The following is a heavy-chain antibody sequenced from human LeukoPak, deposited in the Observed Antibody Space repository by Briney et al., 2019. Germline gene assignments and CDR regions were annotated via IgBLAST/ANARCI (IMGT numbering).Heavy chain of an antibody. CDR2: MNPNSGNT. D-gene: IGHD2-21*02. CDR3: ARVVVVTARSGRDFQH. J-gene: IGHJ1*01. Sequence: ASVKVSCKASGYTFTSYGINWVRQAPGQGLEGMGWMNPNSGNTGYAQKFQGRVTMTRNTSISTAYMELSSLRSEGTAVYYCARVVVVTARSGRDFQHWGQGTLVTVSS. CDR1: GYTFTSYG. V-gene: IGHV1-8*01.